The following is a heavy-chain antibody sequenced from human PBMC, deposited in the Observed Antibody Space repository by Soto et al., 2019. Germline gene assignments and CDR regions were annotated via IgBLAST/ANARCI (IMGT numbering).Heavy chain of an antibody. J-gene: IGHJ3*02. V-gene: IGHV3-7*01. D-gene: IGHD1-20*01. Sequence: EVQLVESGGGLVQPGGSLRLSCAASGFTFSSYWMSWVRQAPGKGLEWVANIKQDGSEKYYVDSVKGRFTISRDNAKNSLYLHMYSLRAEDTAVYYCSSITYSEDAFDIWGQGTMVTVSS. CDR2: IKQDGSEK. CDR3: SSITYSEDAFDI. CDR1: GFTFSSYW.